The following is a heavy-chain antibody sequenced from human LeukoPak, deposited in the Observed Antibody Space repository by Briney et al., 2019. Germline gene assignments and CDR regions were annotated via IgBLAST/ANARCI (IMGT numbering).Heavy chain of an antibody. CDR3: AKPGPEDSSGYYYDWYFDL. CDR1: GFTFSSYS. J-gene: IGHJ2*01. D-gene: IGHD3-22*01. CDR2: ISSSSSYI. V-gene: IGHV3-21*01. Sequence: PGGSLRLSCAASGFTFSSYSMNWVRQAPGKGLEWVSSISSSSSYIYYADSVKGRFTVSRDNAKNSLYLQMNSLRAEDTAVYYCAKPGPEDSSGYYYDWYFDLWGRGTLVTVSS.